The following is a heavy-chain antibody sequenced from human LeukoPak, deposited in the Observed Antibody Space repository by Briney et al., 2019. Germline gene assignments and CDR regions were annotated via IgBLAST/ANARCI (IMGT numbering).Heavy chain of an antibody. CDR2: IRYDGSNK. J-gene: IGHJ4*02. CDR3: AKSRYWSSTSCRLDY. CDR1: GFTFSNAW. V-gene: IGHV3-30*02. Sequence: SGGSLRLSCAASGFTFSNAWMSWVRQAPGKGLEWVAFIRYDGSNKYYADSVKGRFTISRDNSKNTLYLQMNSLRAEDTAVYYCAKSRYWSSTSCRLDYWGQGTLVTVSS. D-gene: IGHD2-2*01.